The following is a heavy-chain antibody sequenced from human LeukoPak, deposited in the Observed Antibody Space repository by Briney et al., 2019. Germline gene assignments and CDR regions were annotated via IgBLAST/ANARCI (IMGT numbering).Heavy chain of an antibody. CDR1: GGSISSGSYY. V-gene: IGHV4-61*02. CDR2: IYTSGST. Sequence: SQTLSLTCTVSGGSISSGSYYWSWIRQPAGKGLEWIGRIYTSGSTNYNPSLKSRVTISVDTSKNQFSLKLSFVTAADTAVYYCARAQYSSSSTPPLVWFDPWGQGTLVTVSS. CDR3: ARAQYSSSSTPPLVWFDP. J-gene: IGHJ5*02. D-gene: IGHD6-6*01.